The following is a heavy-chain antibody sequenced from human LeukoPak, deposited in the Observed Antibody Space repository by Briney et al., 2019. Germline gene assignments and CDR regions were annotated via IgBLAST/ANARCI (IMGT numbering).Heavy chain of an antibody. J-gene: IGHJ3*02. CDR1: GFIFKTYG. V-gene: IGHV3-48*01. CDR2: ISSSSSTI. Sequence: GGSLRLSCVASGFIFKTYGMSWVRQAPGKGLEWVSYISSSSSTIYYADSVKGRFTISRDNGKNSLYLQMNSLRAEDTAVYYCASQLGDASDIWGQGTMVTVSS. CDR3: ASQLGDASDI. D-gene: IGHD6-13*01.